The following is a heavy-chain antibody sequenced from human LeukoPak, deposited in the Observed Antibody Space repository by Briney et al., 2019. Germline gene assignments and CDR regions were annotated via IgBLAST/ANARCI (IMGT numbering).Heavy chain of an antibody. D-gene: IGHD1-26*01. CDR3: ARGVPSYGRLDP. CDR2: IYYSGST. V-gene: IGHV4-39*01. J-gene: IGHJ5*02. Sequence: PSETLSLTCTVSGGSISSSSYYWGWIRQPPGKGLEWIGSIYYSGSTYYNPSLKSRVTISVDTSKNQFSLKLSSVTAADTAVYYCARGVPSYGRLDPWGQGTLVIVSS. CDR1: GGSISSSSYY.